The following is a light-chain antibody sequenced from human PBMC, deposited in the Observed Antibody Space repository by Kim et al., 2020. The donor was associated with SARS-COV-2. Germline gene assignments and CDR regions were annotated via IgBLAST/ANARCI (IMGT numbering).Light chain of an antibody. CDR2: QDI. Sequence: VRPGQTAPIPCLGDNLGGRLVSWYQPRPGQTPVLVMYQDIERPSGIPDRFSGSNSGNTATLTISGTQAMDEADYYCQAWDNNAAIFGGGTKLTVL. J-gene: IGLJ2*01. V-gene: IGLV3-1*01. CDR3: QAWDNNAAI. CDR1: NLGGRL.